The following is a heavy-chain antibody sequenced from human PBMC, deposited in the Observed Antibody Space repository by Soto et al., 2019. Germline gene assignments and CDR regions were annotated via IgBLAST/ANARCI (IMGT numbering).Heavy chain of an antibody. CDR3: AARRRGGDYYYYGMDV. J-gene: IGHJ6*02. D-gene: IGHD2-15*01. V-gene: IGHV4-59*01. CDR1: GGSISSYY. Sequence: SETLSLTCTVSGGSISSYYWSWIRQPPGKGLEWIGYIYYSGSTNYNPSLKSRVTISVDTSKNQFSLKLSSVTAADTAVYYCAARRRGGDYYYYGMDVWGQGTTVTVS. CDR2: IYYSGST.